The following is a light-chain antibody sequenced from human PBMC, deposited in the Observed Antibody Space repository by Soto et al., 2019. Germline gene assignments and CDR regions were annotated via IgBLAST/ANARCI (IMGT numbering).Light chain of an antibody. V-gene: IGKV4-1*01. Sequence: DIVMTQSPDSLAVSLGERATINCKSSQSVLLTSNNKNYLAWYQQKPGQPPKVLISWASTRESGVPDRFSGSGSGKDFPLTITSLPAEDVAVYYCQQYYTPLTFGGGTKVEIK. J-gene: IGKJ4*01. CDR3: QQYYTPLT. CDR2: WAS. CDR1: QSVLLTSNNKNY.